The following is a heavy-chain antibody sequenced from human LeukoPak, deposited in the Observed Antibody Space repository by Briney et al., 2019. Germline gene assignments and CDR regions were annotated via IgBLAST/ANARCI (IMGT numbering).Heavy chain of an antibody. V-gene: IGHV4-4*09. D-gene: IGHD6-6*01. Sequence: SETLSLTCTVSGGSLSSYYWSWIRQPPGKGLEWIGYIYTSGSTNYNPSLKSRVTISVDTSKNQFSLKLSSVTAADTAVYYCARLYSSSTDFDYWGQGTLVTVSS. CDR2: IYTSGST. CDR3: ARLYSSSTDFDY. CDR1: GGSLSSYY. J-gene: IGHJ4*02.